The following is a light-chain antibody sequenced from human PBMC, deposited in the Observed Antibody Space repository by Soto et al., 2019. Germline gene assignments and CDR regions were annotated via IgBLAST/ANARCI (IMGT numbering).Light chain of an antibody. CDR3: QQYNSFSGT. CDR2: DAS. J-gene: IGKJ1*01. Sequence: DTQMTQSPSTLSASVGDRVTITCRASQSISNWLAWYQQKPGKAPKLLINDASSLEGGVPSRFSGSGSGTEFTLTISSLQPDDFATYYCQQYNSFSGTLGQGTKVDLK. CDR1: QSISNW. V-gene: IGKV1-5*01.